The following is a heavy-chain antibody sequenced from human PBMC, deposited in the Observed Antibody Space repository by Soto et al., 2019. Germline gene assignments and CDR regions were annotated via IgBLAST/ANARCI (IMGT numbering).Heavy chain of an antibody. D-gene: IGHD1-26*01. CDR1: GFTFSSST. Sequence: EVQLLESGGGLVQPGGSLRLSCAASGFTFSSSTMNWVRQAPGKGLEWVSAIIDSGGYTYYADSVKGRFTISRDNSKNTLYLQMNSLRAEDTAFYYCTTDSGMSPYSFDYWGQGTLVTVSS. J-gene: IGHJ4*02. V-gene: IGHV3-23*01. CDR3: TTDSGMSPYSFDY. CDR2: IIDSGGYT.